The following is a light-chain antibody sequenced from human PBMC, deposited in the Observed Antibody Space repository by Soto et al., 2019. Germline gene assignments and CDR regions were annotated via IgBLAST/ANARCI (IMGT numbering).Light chain of an antibody. CDR2: EVT. J-gene: IGLJ1*01. CDR1: SSDIVIYKY. V-gene: IGLV2-14*01. Sequence: SARIQPGSETGYTGLLIAFSCTGSSSDIVIYKYVSWYQQHPGKVPILIIYEVTNRPSGVSNRFSGSKSGNTASLTISGLQAEDEADYYCSSYTTSSTRVFGPGTKVTVL. CDR3: SSYTTSSTRV.